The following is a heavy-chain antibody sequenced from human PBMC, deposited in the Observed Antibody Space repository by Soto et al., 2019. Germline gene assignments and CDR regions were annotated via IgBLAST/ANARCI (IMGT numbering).Heavy chain of an antibody. D-gene: IGHD1-7*01. V-gene: IGHV4-30-4*01. CDR3: ARDIYNWNYDWFDP. Sequence: SETLSLTCTVSGGSISSGDYYWSWIRQPPGKGLEWIGYIYYSGSTYYNPSLKSRVTISVDTSKNQFSLKLSSVTAADTAVYYCARDIYNWNYDWFDPCGQGTLVTVS. CDR2: IYYSGST. J-gene: IGHJ5*02. CDR1: GGSISSGDYY.